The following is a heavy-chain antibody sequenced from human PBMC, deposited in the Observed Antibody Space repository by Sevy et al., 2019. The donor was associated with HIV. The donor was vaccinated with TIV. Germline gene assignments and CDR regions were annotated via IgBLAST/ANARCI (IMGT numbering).Heavy chain of an antibody. CDR1: GFTFSSAW. D-gene: IGHD5-12*01. CDR2: IKSKTDGGTI. V-gene: IGHV3-15*01. CDR3: ITDPGYRGYDEEVINYYYYGMDV. J-gene: IGHJ6*02. Sequence: GGSLRLSCAASGFTFSSAWMSWVRLAPGNGLEWVGRIKSKTDGGTIDYAAPVKGRFTISREDSKNTLYLQMNSLKTEDTAVYYCITDPGYRGYDEEVINYYYYGMDVWGQGTPVTVSS.